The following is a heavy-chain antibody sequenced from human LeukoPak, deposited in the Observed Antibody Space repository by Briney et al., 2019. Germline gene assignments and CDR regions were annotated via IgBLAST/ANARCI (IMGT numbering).Heavy chain of an antibody. J-gene: IGHJ4*02. CDR3: AKDPQRGSPYYFYY. V-gene: IGHV3-23*01. D-gene: IGHD1-26*01. CDR2: ISGSGGST. CDR1: GFTFTSYA. Sequence: PGGSLRLSCAASGFTFTSYAMSWVRQAPGKGLEWVSSISGSGGSTFYVDSVKGRFTISRDNTKNTLYLQMNSLRAEDTALYYFAKDPQRGSPYYFYYWGQGTLVTVSS.